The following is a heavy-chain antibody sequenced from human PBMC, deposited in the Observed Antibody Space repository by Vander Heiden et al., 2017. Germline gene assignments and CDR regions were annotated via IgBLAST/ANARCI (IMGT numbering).Heavy chain of an antibody. CDR1: GFTFDDYA. D-gene: IGHD6-13*01. Sequence: EVQLVESGGGLVQPGRSLRLSCAASGFTFDDYAMHWVRQAPGKGLEWVSGISWNSGSIGDADSVKGRFTISRDNAKNSLYLQMNSLRAEDTALYYCAKVSIAAAGTTFGYWGQGTLVTVSS. V-gene: IGHV3-9*01. J-gene: IGHJ4*02. CDR3: AKVSIAAAGTTFGY. CDR2: ISWNSGSI.